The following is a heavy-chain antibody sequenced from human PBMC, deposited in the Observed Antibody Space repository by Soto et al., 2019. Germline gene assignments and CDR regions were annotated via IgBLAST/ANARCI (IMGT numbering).Heavy chain of an antibody. CDR2: INHTGGT. CDR3: ATRITVFGLLIPPFDP. CDR1: GGSVNGYY. V-gene: IGHV4-34*01. Sequence: SETLSLTCAVYGGSVNGYYWNWIRQPPGKGLGWIGEINHTGGTHYNPSLKSRVTMSVDMSKNQFSLRLSSVTAADTAIYYCATRITVFGLLIPPFDPWGQGTQVTVSS. D-gene: IGHD3-3*01. J-gene: IGHJ5*02.